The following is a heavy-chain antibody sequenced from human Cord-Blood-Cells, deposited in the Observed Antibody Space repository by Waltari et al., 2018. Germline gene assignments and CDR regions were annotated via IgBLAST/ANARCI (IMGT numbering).Heavy chain of an antibody. CDR3: ARDRYDFWSGYDAFDI. Sequence: VQLVQSGAEVNKPGASVKVSCTASGYIFTGYYMHWVRQATGQGLEWMGRINPNSCGTNYAQKFQGRVTMTRDTSISTAYMELSRLRSDDTAVYYCARDRYDFWSGYDAFDIWGQGTMVTVSS. V-gene: IGHV1-2*06. D-gene: IGHD3-3*01. CDR2: INPNSCGT. CDR1: GYIFTGYY. J-gene: IGHJ3*02.